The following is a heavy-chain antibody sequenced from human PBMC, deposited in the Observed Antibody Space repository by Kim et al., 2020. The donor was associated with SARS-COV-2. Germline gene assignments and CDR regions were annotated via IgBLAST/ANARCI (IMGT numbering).Heavy chain of an antibody. J-gene: IGHJ6*02. CDR1: GFTFSQAE. V-gene: IGHV3-48*03. D-gene: IGHD2-2*01. Sequence: GGSLRLSCAASGFTFSQAEMNWFRQTPGKGPEWLSYIRSSGSFINYADSVKGRFITSRDNAKNSLYLQMNSLSDDDSAVYYCARGNPVPVCGQGTRVTVS. CDR2: IRSSGSFI. CDR3: ARGNPVPV.